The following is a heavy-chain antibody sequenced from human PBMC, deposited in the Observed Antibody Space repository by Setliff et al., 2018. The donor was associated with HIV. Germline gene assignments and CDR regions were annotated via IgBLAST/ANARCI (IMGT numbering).Heavy chain of an antibody. CDR2: IYTSGST. D-gene: IGHD2-2*02. CDR1: GGSISTYY. V-gene: IGHV4-4*09. Sequence: PSETLSLTCTVSGGSISTYYCSWIRQPPGKGLEWIGYIYTSGSTNYNPSLKSRVTISLGTSKNQFSLKLSSVTAADTAVYFCARQDRYCTSTDCYRYFNYWGQGTLVTVSS. CDR3: ARQDRYCTSTDCYRYFNY. J-gene: IGHJ4*02.